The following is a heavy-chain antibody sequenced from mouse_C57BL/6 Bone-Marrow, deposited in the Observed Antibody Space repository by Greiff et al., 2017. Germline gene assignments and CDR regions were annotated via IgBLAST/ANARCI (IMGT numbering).Heavy chain of an antibody. Sequence: EVNVVESGGGLVKPGGSLKLSCAASGFTFSSYAMSWVRQTPEKRLEWVATISDGGSYTYYPDNVKGRFTISRDNAKNNLYLQMSHLKSEDTAMYYCARDRGVYYYGSRNYAMDYWGQGTSVTVSS. J-gene: IGHJ4*01. CDR2: ISDGGSYT. V-gene: IGHV5-4*01. CDR3: ARDRGVYYYGSRNYAMDY. D-gene: IGHD1-1*01. CDR1: GFTFSSYA.